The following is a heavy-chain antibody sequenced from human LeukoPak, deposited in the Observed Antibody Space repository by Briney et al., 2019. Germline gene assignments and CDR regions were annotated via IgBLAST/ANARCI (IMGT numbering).Heavy chain of an antibody. Sequence: PSETLSLTCTVSGGSISSYYWSWIRQPPGKGLEWIGYINYSGSANYNPSLKSRVTILVDTSKNQFSLKVTSVTAADTAVYYCARASFGWIDYWGQGTLVTVSS. CDR3: ARASFGWIDY. V-gene: IGHV4-59*08. CDR1: GGSISSYY. CDR2: INYSGSA. J-gene: IGHJ4*02. D-gene: IGHD3-3*01.